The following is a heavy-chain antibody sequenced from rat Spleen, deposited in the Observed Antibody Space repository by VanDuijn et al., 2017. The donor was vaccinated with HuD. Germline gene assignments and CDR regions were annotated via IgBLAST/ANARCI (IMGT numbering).Heavy chain of an antibody. D-gene: IGHD1-5*01. CDR3: SRDEYRNNWGFAF. V-gene: IGHV2-32*01. J-gene: IGHJ3*01. CDR2: IWSGGNT. Sequence: QVQLKESGPGLMQPSQTLSLTCIVSGFSLTSYHVHWVRQSPGKGLEWMAVIWSGGNTDYNSAFKSRLSISRDTSKGQVFLEMSSLQTEDTAIYFCSRDEYRNNWGFAFWGQGTLVTVSS. CDR1: GFSLTSYH.